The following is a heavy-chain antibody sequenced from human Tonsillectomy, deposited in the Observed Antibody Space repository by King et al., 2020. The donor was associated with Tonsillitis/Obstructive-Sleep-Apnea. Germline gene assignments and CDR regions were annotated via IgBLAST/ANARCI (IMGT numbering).Heavy chain of an antibody. CDR3: ATVGGDTTATPEAFNF. CDR2: IYPGDSDT. V-gene: IGHV5-51*01. J-gene: IGHJ3*01. D-gene: IGHD1-1*01. Sequence: VQLVESGAEVKKPGESLKISCKGSGYNFTNYWVDWVRQMPEKGLEFMGRIYPGDSDTRYSPSFRGQVTISADKSITTAYLHWSSLKASDTAMYYCATVGGDTTATPEAFNFWGQGKMVTVSS. CDR1: GYNFTNYW.